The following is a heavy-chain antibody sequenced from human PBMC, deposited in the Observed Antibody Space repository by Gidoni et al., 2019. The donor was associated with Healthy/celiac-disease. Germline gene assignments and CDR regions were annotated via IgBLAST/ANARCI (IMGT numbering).Heavy chain of an antibody. V-gene: IGHV4-38-2*02. CDR3: ARDRDGSGSWWGRSGWFDP. J-gene: IGHJ5*02. Sequence: QVQLQESGPGLVKPSETLSLTCAVSGYSIRSGYYWGWIRQPPGKGLEWIGSIYHSGSTYYTPSLKSRVTISVDTSKNQFSLKLSSVTAADTAGYYCARDRDGSGSWWGRSGWFDPWGQGTLVTVSS. D-gene: IGHD3-10*01. CDR2: IYHSGST. CDR1: GYSIRSGYY.